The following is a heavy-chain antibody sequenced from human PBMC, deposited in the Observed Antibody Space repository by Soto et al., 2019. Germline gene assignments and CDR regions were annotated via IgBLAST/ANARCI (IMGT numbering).Heavy chain of an antibody. V-gene: IGHV3-49*03. Sequence: GGSLRLSCTASGFTFGDYAMSWFRQAPGKGLEWVGFIRSKAYGGTTEYAASVKGRFTISRDDSKSIAYLQMNSLKTEDTAVYYCYGRDYYDSSGYSYYYGMDVWGQGTTVTVS. CDR3: YGRDYYDSSGYSYYYGMDV. CDR2: IRSKAYGGTT. D-gene: IGHD3-22*01. CDR1: GFTFGDYA. J-gene: IGHJ6*02.